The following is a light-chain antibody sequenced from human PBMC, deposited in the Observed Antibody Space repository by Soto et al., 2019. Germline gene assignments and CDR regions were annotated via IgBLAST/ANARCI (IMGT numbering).Light chain of an antibody. CDR2: DVT. CDR3: CSYAGSFNYV. CDR1: SSDVGGYYF. Sequence: QSVLTQPRSVSESPGQSVTISCTGTSSDVGGYYFVSWYQQHPGKAPKLMIYDVTKRPSGVPDRFSGSKSGNTASLTISGLQAEDEAEYYCCSYAGSFNYVFGTGTKVTVL. J-gene: IGLJ1*01. V-gene: IGLV2-11*01.